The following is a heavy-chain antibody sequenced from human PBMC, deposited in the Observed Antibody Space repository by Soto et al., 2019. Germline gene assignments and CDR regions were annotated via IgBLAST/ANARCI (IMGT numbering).Heavy chain of an antibody. Sequence: GASVQVSCKASGYTFTSYGISWVRQAPGQGLEWMGWISAYNGNTNYAQKLQGRVTMTTDTSTSTAYMELRSLRSDDTAVYYCARDYLSVGSNGFDPWGQGTLVTVSS. D-gene: IGHD2-8*01. CDR2: ISAYNGNT. V-gene: IGHV1-18*01. CDR1: GYTFTSYG. J-gene: IGHJ5*02. CDR3: ARDYLSVGSNGFDP.